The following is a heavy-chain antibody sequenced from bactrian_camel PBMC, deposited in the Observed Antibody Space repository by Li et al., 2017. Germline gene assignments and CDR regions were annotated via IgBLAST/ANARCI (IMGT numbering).Heavy chain of an antibody. D-gene: IGHD6*01. Sequence: HVQLVESGGGSVQPGGSLRLSCGAPGYAYTFYCMGWLRQSPGKSREGVAAIFTAGRPEYSASVRGRFTISRDDAKNTLYLLMNSLKSEDTAVYYCAAGKERETCMSWYFSGKPPGMAEFAYWGQGTQVTVS. CDR2: IFTAGRP. CDR3: AAGKERETCMSWYFSGKPPGMAEFAY. CDR1: GYAYTFYC. V-gene: IGHV3S1*01. J-gene: IGHJ6*01.